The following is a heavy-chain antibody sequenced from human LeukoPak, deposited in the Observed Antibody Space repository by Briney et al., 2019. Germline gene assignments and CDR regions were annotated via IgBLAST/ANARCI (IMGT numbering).Heavy chain of an antibody. CDR3: AKPRDIVVVPAASFDY. D-gene: IGHD2-2*01. Sequence: GGSLRLSCAASGFTFSSYAMSWVRQAPGKGLEWVSAISGSGGSTYYADSVKGRFTISRANSKNTLYLHMNSLRAEDTAVYYCAKPRDIVVVPAASFDYWGQGTLVTVSS. CDR1: GFTFSSYA. V-gene: IGHV3-23*01. J-gene: IGHJ4*02. CDR2: ISGSGGST.